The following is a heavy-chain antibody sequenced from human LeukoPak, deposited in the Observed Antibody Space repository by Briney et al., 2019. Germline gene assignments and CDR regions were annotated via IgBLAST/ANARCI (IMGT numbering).Heavy chain of an antibody. Sequence: EQSLKISCPGSGYRFRNYWIGWVRQMPGKALEWIGSIYPGDSDTRYSPSFQGPVTISADKSISTAYLQWSSLTASDTAMYFCASLRVVAATTSHAAFDIWGQGTLVSVSS. V-gene: IGHV5-51*01. CDR1: GYRFRNYW. J-gene: IGHJ3*02. CDR3: ASLRVVAATTSHAAFDI. D-gene: IGHD2-15*01. CDR2: IYPGDSDT.